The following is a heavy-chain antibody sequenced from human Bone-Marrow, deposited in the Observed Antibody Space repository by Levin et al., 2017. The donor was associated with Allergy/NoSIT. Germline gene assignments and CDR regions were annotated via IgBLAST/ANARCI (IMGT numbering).Heavy chain of an antibody. V-gene: IGHV4-59*01. CDR1: GASIRGYF. CDR2: VYNTASP. Sequence: SETLSLTCTVSGASIRGYFWSWIRQPPGKALEWIGFVYNTASPSYNPSLKNRVAMSFDMSTSQFSLTLNSVTAADTAVYYCARDWKKRDGFDLWGQGTLVTVSS. J-gene: IGHJ5*02. CDR3: ARDWKKRDGFDL. D-gene: IGHD5-24*01.